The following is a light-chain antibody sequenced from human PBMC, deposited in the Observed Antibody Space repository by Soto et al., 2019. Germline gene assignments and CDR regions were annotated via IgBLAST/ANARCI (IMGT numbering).Light chain of an antibody. CDR1: SSDVGRYNL. J-gene: IGLJ3*02. V-gene: IGLV2-23*01. Sequence: QPVLTQPASVSGSPGQSITISCTGTSSDVGRYNLVSWYQHHPGKAPKVMIYEGSKRPSGVSNRFSGSKSGNTASLTISGLQAEDEADYYCCSYAGSTTWVFGGGTKLTVL. CDR3: CSYAGSTTWV. CDR2: EGS.